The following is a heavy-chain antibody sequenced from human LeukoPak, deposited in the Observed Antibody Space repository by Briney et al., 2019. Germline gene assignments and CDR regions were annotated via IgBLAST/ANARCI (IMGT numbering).Heavy chain of an antibody. CDR1: GFTFSSYA. CDR3: AKVSTASLGSFQH. J-gene: IGHJ1*01. CDR2: ISYDGSNK. V-gene: IGHV3-30*04. Sequence: GGSLRLSCAASGFTFSSYAMHWVRQAPGKGLEWVAVISYDGSNKYYADSVKGRFTISRDNSKNTLYLQMNSLRAEDTAVYYCAKVSTASLGSFQHWGQGTLVTVSS. D-gene: IGHD2/OR15-2a*01.